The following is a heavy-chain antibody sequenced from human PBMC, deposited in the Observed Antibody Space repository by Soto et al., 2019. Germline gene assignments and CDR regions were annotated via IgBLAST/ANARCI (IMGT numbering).Heavy chain of an antibody. J-gene: IGHJ4*02. CDR3: ARGYFDWYIDD. V-gene: IGHV3-7*01. CDR1: GFTFSSYW. D-gene: IGHD3-9*01. Sequence: EVQLVESGGGLVQPGGSLRLSCAASGFTFSSYWMSWVRQAPGKGLEWVANIKQDGSEKYYVDSVKGRFTISRDNANNTMYLQMNNLRADDQAVYYCARGYFDWYIDDWGQGTLV. CDR2: IKQDGSEK.